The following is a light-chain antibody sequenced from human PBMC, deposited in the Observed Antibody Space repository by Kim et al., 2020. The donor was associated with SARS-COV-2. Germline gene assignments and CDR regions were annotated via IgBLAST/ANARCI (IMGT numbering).Light chain of an antibody. CDR2: GAS. J-gene: IGKJ2*01. CDR3: QQYNNWPPYT. Sequence: EIVMTQSPATLSVSPGERATISCRASQGVSSNLAWYQQKPGQAPRLLIYGASTRATGIPARFSGSGSGTEFTLTISSLQSEDFAVYYCQQYNNWPPYTFGQGTKLEI. V-gene: IGKV3-15*01. CDR1: QGVSSN.